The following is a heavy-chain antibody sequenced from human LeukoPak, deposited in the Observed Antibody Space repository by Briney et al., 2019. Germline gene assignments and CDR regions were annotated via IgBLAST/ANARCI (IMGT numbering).Heavy chain of an antibody. J-gene: IGHJ4*02. V-gene: IGHV3-11*05. D-gene: IGHD3-22*01. CDR1: GFTFSNYY. CDR2: ISSSSGYT. Sequence: GGSLRLSCAASGFTFSNYYMSWIRQAPGKGLEWVSYISSSSGYTNYADSVKGRFTISRDNSKNTLYLQMTSLRAEDTAVYYCARADYYDSSGYSDYWGQGTLVTVSS. CDR3: ARADYYDSSGYSDY.